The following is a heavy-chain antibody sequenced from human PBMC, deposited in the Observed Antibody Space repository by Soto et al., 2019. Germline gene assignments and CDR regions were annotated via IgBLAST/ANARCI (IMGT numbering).Heavy chain of an antibody. J-gene: IGHJ4*02. CDR3: ARTEHGYNAFDF. V-gene: IGHV3-30*09. CDR1: GFVFSDSG. CDR2: ISFDGEDS. Sequence: QVVLVESGGGVVQPGKSLRLSCAASGFVFSDSGLHWIGQTPGKGLEWLTFISFDGEDSYYADSVKGRFAISRDTSTNTLYLQMNSLRPEDTAVYFCARTEHGYNAFDFWGRGTLVTVSS. D-gene: IGHD5-12*01.